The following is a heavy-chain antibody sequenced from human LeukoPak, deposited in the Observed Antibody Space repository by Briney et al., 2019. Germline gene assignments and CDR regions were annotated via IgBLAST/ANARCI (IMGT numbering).Heavy chain of an antibody. J-gene: IGHJ5*02. CDR3: ARSTMVRGAHYWFDP. CDR1: GYPLTTYG. V-gene: IGHV1-18*01. D-gene: IGHD3-10*01. Sequence: APVNVSRKASGYPLTTYGIRWVRQAPGQGLEWMGWISAYNGNTNYAQKLQGRVTMTTDTSTSTAYMELRSLRSDDTAVYYCARSTMVRGAHYWFDPWGQGTLVTVSS. CDR2: ISAYNGNT.